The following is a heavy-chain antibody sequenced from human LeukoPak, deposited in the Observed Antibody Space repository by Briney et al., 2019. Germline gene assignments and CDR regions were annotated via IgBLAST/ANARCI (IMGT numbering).Heavy chain of an antibody. D-gene: IGHD3-22*01. CDR1: GFTFSSYS. J-gene: IGHJ4*02. CDR3: ARDLNYYDSSGYGH. Sequence: PGGSLSLSCAASGFTFSSYSMNWVRQAPGKGLEWVSVIYSGGSPYYADSVKGRFTISRDNSKNTLYLQMNSLRAEDTAVYYCARDLNYYDSSGYGHWGQGTLVTVSS. CDR2: IYSGGSP. V-gene: IGHV3-53*01.